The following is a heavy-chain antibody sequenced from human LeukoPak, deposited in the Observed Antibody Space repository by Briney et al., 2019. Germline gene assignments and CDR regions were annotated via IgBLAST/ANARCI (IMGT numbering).Heavy chain of an antibody. CDR3: ARNIRYYYYMDV. Sequence: GGSLRLSCAASRFTVSSNYMSWVRQAPGKGLEWVSVIYSGGSTYYADSVKGRFTISRDNSKNTLYLQMNSLRAEDTAVYYCARNIRYYYYMDVWGKGTTVTISS. V-gene: IGHV3-66*01. CDR1: RFTVSSNY. CDR2: IYSGGST. J-gene: IGHJ6*03.